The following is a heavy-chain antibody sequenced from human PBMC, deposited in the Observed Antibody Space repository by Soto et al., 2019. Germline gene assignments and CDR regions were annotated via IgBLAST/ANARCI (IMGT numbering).Heavy chain of an antibody. CDR2: ISGSGGST. CDR1: GFTFSSYA. V-gene: IGHV3-23*01. J-gene: IGHJ6*02. Sequence: GGSLRLSCAASGFTFSSYAMSWVRQAPGKGLEWVSAISGSGGSTYYADSVKGRFTISRDNSKNTLYLQMNSLRAEDTAVYYCANVADGAMVRGVIKYGMDVWGQGTTVTVSS. D-gene: IGHD3-10*01. CDR3: ANVADGAMVRGVIKYGMDV.